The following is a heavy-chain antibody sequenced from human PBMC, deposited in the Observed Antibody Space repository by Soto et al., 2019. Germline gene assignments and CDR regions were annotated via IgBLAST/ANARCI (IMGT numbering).Heavy chain of an antibody. D-gene: IGHD5-18*01. CDR2: ISAYNGDT. J-gene: IGHJ6*02. CDR3: ATTIGYSYYYYGMDV. CDR1: GYTLTSYG. V-gene: IGHV1-18*01. Sequence: QFQLVQSGAEVTKPGASVKVSCKASGYTLTSYGISWVRQAPGQGLEWMGWISAYNGDTNYAQSLQVRVTMTTDTSTTTAYMELRSLRSDDTAVYYCATTIGYSYYYYGMDVWGQGTTVTVSS.